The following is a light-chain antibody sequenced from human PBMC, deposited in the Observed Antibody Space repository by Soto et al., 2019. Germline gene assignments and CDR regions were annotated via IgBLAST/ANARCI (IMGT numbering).Light chain of an antibody. V-gene: IGKV3-15*01. J-gene: IGKJ1*01. CDR3: QQCNDSPPRT. Sequence: EIVMTQSPATLSVSPGERATLSCRASQDVGSKLAWYQQKPGQAPRLLIYGATTRATGIPARFSGSGSGTQFTLTISSLQSEDFAVYYCQQCNDSPPRTFGQGTKVDIK. CDR2: GAT. CDR1: QDVGSK.